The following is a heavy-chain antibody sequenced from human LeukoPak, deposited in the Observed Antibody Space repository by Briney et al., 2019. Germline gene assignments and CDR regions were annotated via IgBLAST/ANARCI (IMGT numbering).Heavy chain of an antibody. CDR3: ARDLFYVSGSHPPTKGFDP. CDR2: IYSSGNT. Sequence: SETLSLTCTVSGGSISSHYWSWIRQPAGKGLEWIGRIYSSGNTDYNPSLKSRVSMSLDTSKNQFSLKLTSVSAADTAMYYCARDLFYVSGSHPPTKGFDPWGKGTLVTVSS. D-gene: IGHD3-10*01. V-gene: IGHV4-4*07. CDR1: GGSISSHY. J-gene: IGHJ5*02.